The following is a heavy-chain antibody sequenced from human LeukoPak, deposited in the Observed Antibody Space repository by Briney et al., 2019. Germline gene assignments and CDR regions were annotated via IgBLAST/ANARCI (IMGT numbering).Heavy chain of an antibody. CDR3: ASARWDY. CDR2: INHSGST. D-gene: IGHD6-13*01. V-gene: IGHV4-34*01. CDR1: GGSFSGYY. Sequence: PSETLSLTCAVYGGSFSGYYWSWIRQPPGKGLEWIGEINHSGSTNYNPSLKSRVTISVDKSNNQFSLKLTSVTAADTAVYYCASARWDYWGQGTLVTVSS. J-gene: IGHJ4*02.